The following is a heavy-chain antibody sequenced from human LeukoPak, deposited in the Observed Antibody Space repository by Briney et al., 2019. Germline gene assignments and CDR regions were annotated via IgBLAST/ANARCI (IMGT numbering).Heavy chain of an antibody. CDR1: GFTFSDYY. V-gene: IGHV3-11*01. CDR2: ISSSGSTI. D-gene: IGHD5-18*01. CDR3: ARDQPGYSYGYAHYYYGMDV. J-gene: IGHJ6*02. Sequence: PGGSLRLSCAASGFTFSDYYMSWLRQAPGKGLEWVSYISSSGSTIYYADSVKGRFTISRDNAKNSLHLQMNSLRAEDTAVYYCARDQPGYSYGYAHYYYGMDVWGQGTTVTVSS.